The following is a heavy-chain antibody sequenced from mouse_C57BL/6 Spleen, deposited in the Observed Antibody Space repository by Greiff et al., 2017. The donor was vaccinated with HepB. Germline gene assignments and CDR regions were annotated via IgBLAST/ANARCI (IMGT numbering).Heavy chain of an antibody. V-gene: IGHV1-39*01. Sequence: EVQLQQSGPELVKPGASVKISCKASGYSFTDYNMNWVKQSNGKSLEWIGVINPNYGTTSYNQKFKGKATLPVDQSSSTAYMQRNSLTSEDSAVYYCARSGYGHSSVFDVWGTGTTVTVSS. J-gene: IGHJ1*03. CDR2: INPNYGTT. D-gene: IGHD2-10*02. CDR3: ARSGYGHSSVFDV. CDR1: GYSFTDYN.